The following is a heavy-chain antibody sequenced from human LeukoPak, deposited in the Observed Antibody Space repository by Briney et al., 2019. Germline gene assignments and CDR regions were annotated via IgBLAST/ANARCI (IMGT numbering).Heavy chain of an antibody. CDR1: GYTFTSYD. CDR3: ARRASGAQRTWARPYYYYMDV. Sequence: GASVKVSCKASGYTFTSYDINWVRQATGQGLEWMGWVNPNSGNTGYAQEFQGRVTMTRNTSISTAYMELSSLRSEDTAVYYCARRASGAQRTWARPYYYYMDVWGKGTTVTVSS. J-gene: IGHJ6*03. D-gene: IGHD1-1*01. CDR2: VNPNSGNT. V-gene: IGHV1-8*01.